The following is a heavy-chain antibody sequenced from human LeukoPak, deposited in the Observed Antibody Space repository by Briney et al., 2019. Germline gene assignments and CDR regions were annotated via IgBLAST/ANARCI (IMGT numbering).Heavy chain of an antibody. D-gene: IGHD3-16*01. J-gene: IGHJ4*02. CDR2: ISGSGGST. CDR1: GFTFSSYA. V-gene: IGHV3-23*01. Sequence: PGGSLRLSCAASGFTFSSYAMSWVRQAPGKGLEWVSAISGSGGSTYYADSVKGRFTISRDNSKNTLYLQMNSLRAEDTAVYYCAKGYGNGHNQGYFVYWGQGTLVTVSS. CDR3: AKGYGNGHNQGYFVY.